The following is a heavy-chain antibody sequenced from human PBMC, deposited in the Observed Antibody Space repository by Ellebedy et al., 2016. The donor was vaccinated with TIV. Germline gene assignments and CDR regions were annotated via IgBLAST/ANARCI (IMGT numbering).Heavy chain of an antibody. CDR2: ITGSGGGT. Sequence: PGGSLRLSCAASGFTFSSYAMSWVRQAPGKGLEWVSAITGSGGGTYYADSVKGRFTISRDISKNILYLQMNSLRGNDTAVYYCARGDRHQRLDFDALHTWGPGTLVTVSS. V-gene: IGHV3-23*01. J-gene: IGHJ3*02. CDR3: ARGDRHQRLDFDALHT. CDR1: GFTFSSYA. D-gene: IGHD1-1*01.